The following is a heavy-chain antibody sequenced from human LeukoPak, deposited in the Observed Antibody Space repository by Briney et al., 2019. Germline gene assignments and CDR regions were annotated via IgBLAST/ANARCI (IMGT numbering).Heavy chain of an antibody. J-gene: IGHJ3*02. CDR2: IYHSGNT. D-gene: IGHD6-13*01. V-gene: IGHV4-38-2*01. Sequence: SETLSLTCAVSGYSISSGYYWGWIRQPPGKGLECIGSIYHSGNTYYNPSLKSRVTISVDTSRNEFSLKLSSVTAADTAVYYCARLGYSRSWHHSGAFDIWGQGTMVTVSS. CDR1: GYSISSGYY. CDR3: ARLGYSRSWHHSGAFDI.